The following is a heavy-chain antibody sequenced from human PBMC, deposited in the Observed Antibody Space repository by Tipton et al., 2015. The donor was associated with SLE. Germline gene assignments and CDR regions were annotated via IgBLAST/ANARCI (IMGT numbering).Heavy chain of an antibody. CDR1: GGSISSNGYY. V-gene: IGHV4-39*01. CDR3: ARQSPEGGFDY. J-gene: IGHJ4*02. CDR2: IYYSGST. Sequence: TLSLTCTVSGGSISSNGYYWGWIRQPPGKGLEWIGNIYYSGSTYYNPSLKSRVIMSVDTSKKQFFLKLSSVTAADTAVYFCARQSPEGGFDYWGQGILVIVSS.